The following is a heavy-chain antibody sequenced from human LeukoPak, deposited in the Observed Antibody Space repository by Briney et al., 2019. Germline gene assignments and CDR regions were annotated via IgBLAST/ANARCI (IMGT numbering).Heavy chain of an antibody. CDR2: TRFDGKNK. J-gene: IGHJ4*02. V-gene: IGHV3-30*02. CDR1: GFTFSRYG. D-gene: IGHD3-9*01. Sequence: GGSLRLSCAASGFTFSRYGMHWVRQAPGKGLEWVSFTRFDGKNKYYADSVKGRFTISKGSSKNTLDLQMNSLRTEDTAVYYCARGSQYNILTGIIVGAMDDFDYWGQGTLVTVSS. CDR3: ARGSQYNILTGIIVGAMDDFDY.